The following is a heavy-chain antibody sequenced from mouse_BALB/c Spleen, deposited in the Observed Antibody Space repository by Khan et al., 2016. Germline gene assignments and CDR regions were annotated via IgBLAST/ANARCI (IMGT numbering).Heavy chain of an antibody. Sequence: VQLKQSGAELVKPGASVKLSCTASGFNIKDTYMHWVKQRPEQGLEWIGRIDPANGNTKYDLKFQGKATITADTSSNTAYLQLSSLTSEDTAVYYWARGLRVFDYWGQGTTLTVSS. D-gene: IGHD2-4*01. CDR3: ARGLRVFDY. J-gene: IGHJ2*01. CDR2: IDPANGNT. V-gene: IGHV14-3*02. CDR1: GFNIKDTY.